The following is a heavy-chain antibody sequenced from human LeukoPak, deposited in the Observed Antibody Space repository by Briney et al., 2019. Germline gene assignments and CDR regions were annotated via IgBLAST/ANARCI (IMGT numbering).Heavy chain of an antibody. V-gene: IGHV3-7*03. Sequence: GGSLRLSCAASGFTFSTYWMTWVRQAPGKGLEWVANIKQDDSEKHYEESVKGRFTISRDNSKNTLYLQMNSLRAEDTAVYYCAKAVSYSYWDYFDYWGQGTLVTVSS. CDR1: GFTFSTYW. CDR2: IKQDDSEK. D-gene: IGHD5-18*01. J-gene: IGHJ4*02. CDR3: AKAVSYSYWDYFDY.